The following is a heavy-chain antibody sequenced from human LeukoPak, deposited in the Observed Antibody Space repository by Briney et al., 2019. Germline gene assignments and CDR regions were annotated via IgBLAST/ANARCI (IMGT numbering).Heavy chain of an antibody. Sequence: ASVKVSCKASGYTFTSYGISWVRQAPRQGLEWMGWISVYNGNTDYAQNPQGRGTMTTDTSTSTAYMERRSLRSDGTAVYYCARSWYYYDSSGQQERAFDIWGQGKMVTVSS. CDR2: ISVYNGNT. J-gene: IGHJ3*02. D-gene: IGHD3-22*01. CDR3: ARSWYYYDSSGQQERAFDI. V-gene: IGHV1-18*01. CDR1: GYTFTSYG.